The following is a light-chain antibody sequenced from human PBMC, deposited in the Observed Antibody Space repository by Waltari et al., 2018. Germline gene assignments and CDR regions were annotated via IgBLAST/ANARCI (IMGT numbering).Light chain of an antibody. CDR2: AAS. Sequence: DIQMTQSPSSLSASVGDRVTITCRASQSISSYLNWYQQKPGKAPKLLIYAASSLQSGVPSRFSGSGSGTDFTLTISSLESEDFAIYYCQQRRNWPWTFGQGTRVEIK. J-gene: IGKJ1*01. CDR1: QSISSY. CDR3: QQRRNWPWT. V-gene: IGKV1-39*01.